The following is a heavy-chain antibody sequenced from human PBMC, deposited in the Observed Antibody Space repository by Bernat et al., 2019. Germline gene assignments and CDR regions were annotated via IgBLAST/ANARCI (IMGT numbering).Heavy chain of an antibody. J-gene: IGHJ5*02. V-gene: IGHV3-53*05. Sequence: EVQLVETGGGLIQPGGSLRLSCAASGFTVSSNYMSWVRQAPGKGLEWVSVIYSGGSTYYADSVKGRFTISRDNSKNTLYLQMNSLRAEDTAVYYCAKDAGGDYDFWSGYSDWFDPWGQGTLVTVSS. D-gene: IGHD3-3*01. CDR3: AKDAGGDYDFWSGYSDWFDP. CDR1: GFTVSSNY. CDR2: IYSGGST.